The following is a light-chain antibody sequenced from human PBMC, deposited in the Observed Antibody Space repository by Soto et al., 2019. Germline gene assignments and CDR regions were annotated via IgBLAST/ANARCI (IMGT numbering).Light chain of an antibody. CDR3: QVWDSSSDHYV. CDR1: NIGSKS. Sequence: VLTQPPSVSVAPGKTARITCGGHNIGSKSVHWYQQKPGQAPVLVIYYDSDRPSGIPERFSGSNSGNTATLTISRVEAGDEADYYCQVWDSSSDHYVFGTGTKVTVL. CDR2: YDS. V-gene: IGLV3-21*04. J-gene: IGLJ1*01.